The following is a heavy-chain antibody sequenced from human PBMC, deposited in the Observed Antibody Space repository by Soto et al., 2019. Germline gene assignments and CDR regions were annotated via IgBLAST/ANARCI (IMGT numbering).Heavy chain of an antibody. CDR1: GGSISSSNW. CDR3: ARVSGSYYYGLDV. D-gene: IGHD1-26*01. CDR2: IYHSGST. J-gene: IGHJ6*02. V-gene: IGHV4-4*02. Sequence: QVQLQESGPGLVKPSGTLSLTCAVSGGSISSSNWWSWVRQPPGKGLEWIGEIYHSGSTNYNPSLKRRVTISGATSKNQFSLKLSSVTAADTAVYSCARVSGSYYYGLDVWGQGTTVTVSS.